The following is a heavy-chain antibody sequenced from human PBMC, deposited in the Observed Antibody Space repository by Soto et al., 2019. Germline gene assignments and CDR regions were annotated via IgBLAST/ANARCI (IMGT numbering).Heavy chain of an antibody. CDR3: AKYTGRGRGVLIYYYYMDV. CDR2: ISGSGGST. D-gene: IGHD3-10*01. V-gene: IGHV3-23*01. Sequence: GGSLRLSCAASGFTFSSYAMSWVRQAPGKGLEWVSAISGSGGSTYYADSVKGRFTISRDNFKNTLYLQMNSLRAEDTAVYYCAKYTGRGRGVLIYYYYMDVWGKGTTVTVSS. J-gene: IGHJ6*03. CDR1: GFTFSSYA.